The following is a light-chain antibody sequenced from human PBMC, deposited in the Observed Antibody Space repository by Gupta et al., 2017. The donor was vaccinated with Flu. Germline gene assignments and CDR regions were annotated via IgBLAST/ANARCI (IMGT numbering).Light chain of an antibody. J-gene: IGLJ2*01. CDR1: SSDVGGYNY. V-gene: IGLV2-14*01. CDR3: SSYTSSSLVV. CDR2: EVS. Sequence: QSALTQPASVSGSPGQSITISCTGTSSDVGGYNYVSWYQQHPGKAPKLMIYEVSNRPSGVSNRFSGSKSGNTASLTIYGLQAEDEADYYCSSYTSSSLVVFGGGTKLTVL.